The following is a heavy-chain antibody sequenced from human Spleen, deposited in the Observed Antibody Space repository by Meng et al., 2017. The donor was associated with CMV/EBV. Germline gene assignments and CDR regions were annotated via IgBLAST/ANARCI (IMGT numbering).Heavy chain of an antibody. CDR3: VGLIAGDGGRGH. J-gene: IGHJ4*02. Sequence: VAGASVSSGSYHWNWVRQPPGKGLEWIGQTIYGGSTNYNPSLRSRLTISVDTSKNHFSLNLNSVTAADTAVYYCVGLIAGDGGRGHWGQGTLVTVSS. CDR2: TIYGGST. V-gene: IGHV4-61*03. D-gene: IGHD6-13*01. CDR1: GASVSSGSYH.